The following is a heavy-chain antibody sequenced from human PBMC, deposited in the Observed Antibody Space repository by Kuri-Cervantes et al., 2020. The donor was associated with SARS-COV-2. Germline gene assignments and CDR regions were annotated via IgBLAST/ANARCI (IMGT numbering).Heavy chain of an antibody. CDR3: ARSLSTLRATNAFDI. D-gene: IGHD1-26*01. J-gene: IGHJ3*02. CDR1: GYSITSRNW. CDR2: VYYSGST. V-gene: IGHV4-28*01. Sequence: SQTLSLTCAVSGYSITSRNWWGWIRQPPGEELEWIGYVYYSGSTNYNPSLKSRVTMSVDTSKNQFSLKLNFVTAVDSAVYYCARSLSTLRATNAFDIWSQGTMVTVSS.